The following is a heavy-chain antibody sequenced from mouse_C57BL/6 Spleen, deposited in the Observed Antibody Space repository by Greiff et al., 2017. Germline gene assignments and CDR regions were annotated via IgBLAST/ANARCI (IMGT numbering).Heavy chain of an antibody. CDR3: ARLHYDYAWFAY. Sequence: VQLQQSGPELVKPGASVKIPCKASGYTFTDYNMDWVKQSHGKSLEWIGDINPNNGGTIYNQKFKGKATLTVDKSSSTAYMELRSLTSEDTAVYYCARLHYDYAWFAYWGQGTLVTVSA. CDR1: GYTFTDYN. J-gene: IGHJ3*01. D-gene: IGHD2-4*01. V-gene: IGHV1-18*01. CDR2: INPNNGGT.